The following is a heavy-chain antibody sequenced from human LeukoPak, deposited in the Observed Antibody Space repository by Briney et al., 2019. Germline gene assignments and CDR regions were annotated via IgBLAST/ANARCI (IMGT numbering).Heavy chain of an antibody. CDR1: GFTFSSYA. CDR3: AREWYYYDSSGYYNWFDP. V-gene: IGHV3-30-3*01. J-gene: IGHJ5*02. CDR2: ISYDGSNK. D-gene: IGHD3-22*01. Sequence: GGSLRLSCAASGFTFSSYAMHWVRQAPGKGLEWLAVISYDGSNKYYADSVKGRFTISRDNSKNTLYLQMNSLRAEDTAVYYCAREWYYYDSSGYYNWFDPWGQGTLVTVSS.